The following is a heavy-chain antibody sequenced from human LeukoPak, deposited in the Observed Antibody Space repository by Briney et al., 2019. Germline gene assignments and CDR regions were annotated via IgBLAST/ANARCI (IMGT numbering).Heavy chain of an antibody. D-gene: IGHD6-19*01. CDR1: GFTFSSYG. CDR2: ISYDGSNK. CDR3: AKMTLKWLGYYYGMDV. Sequence: GGSLRLSCAASGFTFSSYGMHWVRQAPGKGLEWVAVISYDGSNKYYADSVKGRFTISRDNSKNTLYPQMNSLRAADTAVYYCAKMTLKWLGYYYGMDVWGQGTTVTVSS. V-gene: IGHV3-30*18. J-gene: IGHJ6*02.